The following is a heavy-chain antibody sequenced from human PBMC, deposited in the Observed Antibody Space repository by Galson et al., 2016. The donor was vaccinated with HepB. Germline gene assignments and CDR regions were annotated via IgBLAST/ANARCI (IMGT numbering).Heavy chain of an antibody. Sequence: SLRLSCAASGFTFSGYSMNWVRQAPGKGLEWVSSISSNSRDTDYADSVKGRFTISRDNAKNSLYLQMNSLRVEDTAVYYCTRRESLSLDYWGQGTLVTVSS. D-gene: IGHD2/OR15-2a*01. V-gene: IGHV3-21*01. CDR3: TRRESLSLDY. CDR2: ISSNSRDT. J-gene: IGHJ4*02. CDR1: GFTFSGYS.